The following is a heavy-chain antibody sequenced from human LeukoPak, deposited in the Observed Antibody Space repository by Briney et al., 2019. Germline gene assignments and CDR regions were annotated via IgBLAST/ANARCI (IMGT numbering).Heavy chain of an antibody. CDR2: IYHSGST. J-gene: IGHJ3*02. Sequence: SETLSLTCAVSGNSLSRSYYWGWIRQPPGKGLEWVGNIYHSGSTYYNPSLKSRVAISVDTSRNQFSLRLNSVTTADTAVYYCARDWDGFDIGGQGTVVTVSS. CDR3: ARDWDGFDI. CDR1: GNSLSRSYY. V-gene: IGHV4-38-2*02.